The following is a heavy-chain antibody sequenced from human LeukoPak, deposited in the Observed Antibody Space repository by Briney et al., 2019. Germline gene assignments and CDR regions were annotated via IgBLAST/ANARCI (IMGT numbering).Heavy chain of an antibody. CDR1: GFTFSSYS. CDR2: ISGSGGST. Sequence: PGGSLRLSCAASGFTFSSYSMNWVRQAPGKGLEWVSAISGSGGSTYYADSVKGRFTISRDNSKNTLYLQMNSLRAEDTAVYYCAKDSDIVVVVAAPPDYWGQGTLVTVSS. CDR3: AKDSDIVVVVAAPPDY. D-gene: IGHD2-15*01. V-gene: IGHV3-23*01. J-gene: IGHJ4*02.